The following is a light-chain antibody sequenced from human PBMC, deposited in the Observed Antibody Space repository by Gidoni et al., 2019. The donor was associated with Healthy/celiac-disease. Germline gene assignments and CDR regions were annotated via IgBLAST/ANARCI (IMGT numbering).Light chain of an antibody. CDR2: EVN. CDR3: SSFAGNRV. Sequence: QSALTQPASVSGSPGQSLTISCTGISSFGTYPPVSWYQQHPGKAPRLMIYEVNTRPSGVSDRFSASESGNTASLTISGLQAEDEADYYCSSFAGNRVFGSGTTVTVL. J-gene: IGLJ1*01. CDR1: SSFGTYPP. V-gene: IGLV2-23*02.